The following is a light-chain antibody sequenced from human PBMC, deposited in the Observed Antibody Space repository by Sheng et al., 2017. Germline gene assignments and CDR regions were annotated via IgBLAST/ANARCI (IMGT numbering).Light chain of an antibody. Sequence: SSELTQDPAVSVALGQTVRITCQGDSLRIYYPSCTSRSPDXPLYLSSLVKTTGPQGSQTDSSGSSSGNTASLTITGAQAEDEAAYYCNSRDTTGDLSVFGGGTKLTVL. J-gene: IGLJ3*02. CDR2: VKT. V-gene: IGLV3-19*01. CDR1: SLRIYY. CDR3: NSRDTTGDLSV.